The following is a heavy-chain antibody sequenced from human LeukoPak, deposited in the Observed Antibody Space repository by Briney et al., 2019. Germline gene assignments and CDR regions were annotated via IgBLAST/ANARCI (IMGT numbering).Heavy chain of an antibody. CDR3: VRGRSDRGYWYFDL. CDR2: TRNKANSYTI. J-gene: IGHJ2*01. D-gene: IGHD3-16*02. CDR1: GLTFSDHY. V-gene: IGHV3-72*01. Sequence: PGGSLRLSCAASGLTFSDHYMDWARQAPGKGLEWVGRTRNKANSYTIEYAASVKGRFTISGDDSRNSLYLQMNSLKTEDTAVYYCVRGRSDRGYWYFDLWGRGTLVTVSS.